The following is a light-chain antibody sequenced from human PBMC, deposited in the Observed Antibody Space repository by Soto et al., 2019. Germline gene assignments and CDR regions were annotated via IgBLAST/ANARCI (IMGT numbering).Light chain of an antibody. CDR3: QSYDRTTVV. Sequence: NFMLTQPHSVSESPGKTVTISCTHSSGSIANNHVQWYQQRPGSAPTTVIYEDNQRPSGVPDRFSGSVDSSSNSASLSISGLKTEDEADYSCQSYDRTTVVFGGGTKLTVL. CDR1: SGSIANNH. J-gene: IGLJ2*01. V-gene: IGLV6-57*03. CDR2: EDN.